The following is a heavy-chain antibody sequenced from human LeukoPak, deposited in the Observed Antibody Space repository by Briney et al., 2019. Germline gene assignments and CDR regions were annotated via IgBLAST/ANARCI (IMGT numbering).Heavy chain of an antibody. CDR3: ARVSSTSCFDY. CDR2: IGSSSSYI. D-gene: IGHD2-2*01. J-gene: IGHJ4*02. CDR1: GFTFSSYS. Sequence: GGSLRLSCAASGFTFSSYSMNWVRQAPGKGLEWVSSIGSSSSYIYYADSVKGRFTISRDNAKNSLYLQMNSLRAEDTAVYYCARVSSTSCFDYWGQGTLVTVSS. V-gene: IGHV3-21*01.